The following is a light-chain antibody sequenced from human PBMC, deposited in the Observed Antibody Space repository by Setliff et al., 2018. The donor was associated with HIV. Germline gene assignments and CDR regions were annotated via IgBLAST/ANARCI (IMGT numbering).Light chain of an antibody. CDR2: EVS. CDR3: CSYAGVSPSLV. CDR1: SNDVGGYNY. Sequence: QSALTQPASVSGSPGQSITISCTGSSNDVGGYNYVSWYQQRPGKAPKLMISEVSNRPSGVSNRFSGSKSGNTASLTISGLQAEDEADYYCCSYAGVSPSLVFGGGTKVTVL. J-gene: IGLJ2*01. V-gene: IGLV2-14*01.